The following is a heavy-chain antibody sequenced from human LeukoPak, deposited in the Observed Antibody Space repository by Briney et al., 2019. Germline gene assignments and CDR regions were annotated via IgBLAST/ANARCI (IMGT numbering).Heavy chain of an antibody. V-gene: IGHV1-18*01. CDR1: GYTFTSYG. CDR2: ISAYNGNT. J-gene: IGHJ4*02. D-gene: IGHD2-8*01. Sequence: GASVKVSCKASGYTFTSYGISWVRQASGQGLEWRGWISAYNGNTNYAQKLQGRVTMTTDTSTSTAYMELRSLRSDDTAVYYCARDSQYGLWMHPNDYWGQGTLVTVSS. CDR3: ARDSQYGLWMHPNDY.